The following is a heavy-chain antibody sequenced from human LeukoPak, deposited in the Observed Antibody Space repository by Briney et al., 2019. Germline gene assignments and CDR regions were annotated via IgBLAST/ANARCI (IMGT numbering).Heavy chain of an antibody. J-gene: IGHJ6*02. V-gene: IGHV3-43*02. D-gene: IGHD5-18*01. CDR2: ISGDGGSI. CDR3: AKDGDGYSYGPAPTGRYGMDV. CDR1: GFTFDDYA. Sequence: GGSLRLSCAASGFTFDDYAMHWVRQPPGKGLEWVSLISGDGGSIYYADSVKGRFTISRDTSKNSLYLQMNSLRTEDTALYYCAKDGDGYSYGPAPTGRYGMDVWGQGTTVTVSS.